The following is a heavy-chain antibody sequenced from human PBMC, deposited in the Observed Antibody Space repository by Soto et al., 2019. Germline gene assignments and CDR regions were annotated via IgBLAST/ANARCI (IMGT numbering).Heavy chain of an antibody. Sequence: PVGSLRLSCAASGFTFSSYGMHWVRQAPGKGLEWVAVIWYDGSNKYYADSVKGRFTISRDNSKNTLYLQMNSLRAEDTAVYYCARDLFAPNSSGSQGTFDYWGQGTLVTVSS. CDR2: IWYDGSNK. J-gene: IGHJ4*02. CDR1: GFTFSSYG. D-gene: IGHD6-19*01. CDR3: ARDLFAPNSSGSQGTFDY. V-gene: IGHV3-33*01.